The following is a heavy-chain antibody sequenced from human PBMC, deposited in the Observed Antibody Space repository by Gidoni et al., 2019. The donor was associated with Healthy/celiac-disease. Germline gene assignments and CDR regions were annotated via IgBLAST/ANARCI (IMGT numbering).Heavy chain of an antibody. V-gene: IGHV3-9*01. CDR3: AKDLYF. CDR1: GFTFDDYA. D-gene: IGHD2-15*01. CDR2: ISWNSGSI. J-gene: IGHJ1*01. Sequence: EVQLVESGGGLVQPGRSLILSCAASGFTFDDYAMHWVRQAPGKGLEWVSGISWNSGSIGYADSVKGRFTISRDNAKNSLYLQMNSLRAEDTALYYCAKDLYFWGQGTLVTVSS.